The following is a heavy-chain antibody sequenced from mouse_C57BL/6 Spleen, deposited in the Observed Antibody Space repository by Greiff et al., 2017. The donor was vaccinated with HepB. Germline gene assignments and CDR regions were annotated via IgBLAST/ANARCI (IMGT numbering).Heavy chain of an antibody. CDR2: IDPETGGT. J-gene: IGHJ3*01. CDR3: TKIYDGGFAY. Sequence: QVQLQQSGAELVRPGASVTLSCKASGYTFTDYEMHWVKQTPVHGLEWIGAIDPETGGTAYNQKFKGKAILTADKSSSTAYMELRSLTSEDSAVYYCTKIYDGGFAYWGQGTLVTVSA. D-gene: IGHD2-3*01. V-gene: IGHV1-15*01. CDR1: GYTFTDYE.